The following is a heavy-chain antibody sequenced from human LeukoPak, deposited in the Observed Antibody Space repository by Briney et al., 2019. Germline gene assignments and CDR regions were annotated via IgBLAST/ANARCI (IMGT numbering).Heavy chain of an antibody. CDR3: VRGGAGYGPGSYYMID. Sequence: ETLSLTCTVSGGSISSSSYYWGWVRQSPGKGLEWVSSISTSSSYIYFADSVKGRFTISRDNARDSLYLQMNSLRAEDTAVYHCVRGGAGYGPGSYYMIDWGQGTLVIVSS. D-gene: IGHD3-10*01. CDR2: ISTSSSYI. CDR1: GGSISSSSYY. V-gene: IGHV3-21*01. J-gene: IGHJ4*02.